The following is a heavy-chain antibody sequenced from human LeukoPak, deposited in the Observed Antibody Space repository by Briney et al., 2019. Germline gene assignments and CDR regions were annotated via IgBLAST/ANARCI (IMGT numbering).Heavy chain of an antibody. Sequence: GSLRLSCAASGFTFSSYAMSWVRQPPGKGPEWIGSIYYSGSTYYNPSLKSRVTISVDTSKNQFSLKLSSVTAADTAVYYCARYFDWCPFDYWGQGTLVTVSS. CDR2: IYYSGST. J-gene: IGHJ4*02. V-gene: IGHV4-38-2*01. D-gene: IGHD3-9*01. CDR1: GFTFSSYA. CDR3: ARYFDWCPFDY.